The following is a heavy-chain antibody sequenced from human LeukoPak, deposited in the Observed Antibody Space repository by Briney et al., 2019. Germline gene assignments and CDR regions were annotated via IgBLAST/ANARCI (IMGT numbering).Heavy chain of an antibody. CDR3: ARAGRWGGSGYGYY. J-gene: IGHJ4*02. CDR2: INWNGGST. CDR1: GFTFSSYW. V-gene: IGHV3-20*04. Sequence: PGGSLRLSCAASGFTFSSYWMHWVRQAPGKGLVWVSGINWNGGSTGYADSVKGRFTISRDNAKNSLYLQMNSLRAEDTALYYCARAGRWGGSGYGYYWGQGTLVTVSS. D-gene: IGHD5-12*01.